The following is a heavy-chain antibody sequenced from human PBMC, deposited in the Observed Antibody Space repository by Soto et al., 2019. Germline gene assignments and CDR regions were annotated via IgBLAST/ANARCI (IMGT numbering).Heavy chain of an antibody. Sequence: PGGSLRLSCAASGFTFSSYTMSWVRQAPGKGLEWVSAISGSGGSTYYADSVKGRFTISRDNSKNTLYLQMNSLRAEDTAVYYCAKDPNAHLVYYGMDVWGQGTTVTVSS. V-gene: IGHV3-23*01. D-gene: IGHD2-2*01. CDR2: ISGSGGST. CDR3: AKDPNAHLVYYGMDV. CDR1: GFTFSSYT. J-gene: IGHJ6*02.